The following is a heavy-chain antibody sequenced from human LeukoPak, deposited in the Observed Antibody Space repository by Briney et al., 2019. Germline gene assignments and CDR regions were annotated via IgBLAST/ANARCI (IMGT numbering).Heavy chain of an antibody. J-gene: IGHJ4*02. CDR2: ISSSSSTI. CDR3: ARVRRHSSGWYVDY. Sequence: GGSLRLSCAASGFTFNTYTMNWVRQAPGKGLEWVSYISSSSSTIYYADSVKGRFTISRDNAKNSLYLQMNSLRDEDTAVYYCARVRRHSSGWYVDYWGQGTLVTVSS. V-gene: IGHV3-48*02. D-gene: IGHD6-19*01. CDR1: GFTFNTYT.